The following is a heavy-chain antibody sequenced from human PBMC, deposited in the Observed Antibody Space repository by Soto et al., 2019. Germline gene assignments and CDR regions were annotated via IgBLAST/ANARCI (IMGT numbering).Heavy chain of an antibody. CDR2: IKRTSGTI. CDR3: AKGYGVLITGIDS. V-gene: IGHV3-9*01. D-gene: IGHD3-3*01. Sequence: GGSLRLSCAASGFVFSDFAMHWVRRAQGSGLEWGSGIKRTSGTIVYADSVKGRCTISRDNAKSSLYLDMNSLRPEDTAVYYCAKGYGVLITGIDSWGQGSLVTGS. CDR1: GFVFSDFA. J-gene: IGHJ4*02.